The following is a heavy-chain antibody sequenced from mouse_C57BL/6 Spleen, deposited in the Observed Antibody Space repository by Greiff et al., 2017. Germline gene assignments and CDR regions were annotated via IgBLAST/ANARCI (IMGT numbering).Heavy chain of an antibody. J-gene: IGHJ3*01. CDR2: IYPGSGST. CDR3: ARWYGYDGGWFAY. D-gene: IGHD2-2*01. Sequence: VQLQQPGAELVKPGASVKMSCTASGYTFTSYWITWVKQRPGQGLEWIGDIYPGSGSTNYNEKFKSKATLTVDTASSTAYMQLSSLTSEDSAVYYCARWYGYDGGWFAYWGQGTLVTVSA. V-gene: IGHV1-55*01. CDR1: GYTFTSYW.